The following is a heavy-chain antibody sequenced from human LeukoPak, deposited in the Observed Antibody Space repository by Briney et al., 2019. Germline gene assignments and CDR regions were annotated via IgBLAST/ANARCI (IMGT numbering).Heavy chain of an antibody. V-gene: IGHV3-23*01. Sequence: GGSLRLSCAASGFTFDNYAMTWVRQAPGRGLEWISTISGSGYTTYYADSVKGRFTISRDKSKNTLYLQMNSLRAEDTAVYYCAKDLSYDSSGYSYFDYWGQGTLVTVSS. D-gene: IGHD3-22*01. CDR2: ISGSGYTT. CDR1: GFTFDNYA. CDR3: AKDLSYDSSGYSYFDY. J-gene: IGHJ4*02.